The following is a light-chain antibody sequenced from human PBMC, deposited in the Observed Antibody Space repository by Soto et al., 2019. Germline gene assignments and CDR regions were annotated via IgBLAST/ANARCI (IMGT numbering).Light chain of an antibody. Sequence: QSALTQPASVSGSPGQSITISCTGTSSDVGGYNYVSWYQQHPGKAPKLMIYEVSNRPSGVSNRFSGSESGNTASLTISGLQAEDEADYYCCSYARGSRAFGGGTKLTVL. CDR1: SSDVGGYNY. V-gene: IGLV2-14*01. CDR2: EVS. CDR3: CSYARGSRA. J-gene: IGLJ3*02.